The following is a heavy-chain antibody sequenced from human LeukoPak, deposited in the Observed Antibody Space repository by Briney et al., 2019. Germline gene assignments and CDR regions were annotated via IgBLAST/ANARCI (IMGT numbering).Heavy chain of an antibody. CDR3: AKAVAARSLYFQH. CDR2: IYSGGST. J-gene: IGHJ1*01. CDR1: GFTVSSNY. V-gene: IGHV3-53*01. D-gene: IGHD6-6*01. Sequence: PGGSLRLSCAASGFTVSSNYMSWVRQAPGKGLEWVSVIYSGGSTYYADSVKGRFTISRDNSKNTLYLQMNSLRAEDTAVYYCAKAVAARSLYFQHWGQGTLVTVSS.